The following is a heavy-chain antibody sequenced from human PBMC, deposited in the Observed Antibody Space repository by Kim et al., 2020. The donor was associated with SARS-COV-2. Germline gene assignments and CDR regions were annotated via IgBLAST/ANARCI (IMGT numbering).Heavy chain of an antibody. Sequence: GGSLRLSCAASGFTFSSDWMTWVRQAPGKGLEWVANIKQDGNQKYYVDSVKGRFTISRDNAKNSLYLQMNSLRAEDTAVYYCATDGDLYSSGKDAFDIWG. V-gene: IGHV3-7*01. CDR3: ATDGDLYSSGKDAFDI. J-gene: IGHJ3*02. D-gene: IGHD6-19*01. CDR2: IKQDGNQK. CDR1: GFTFSSDW.